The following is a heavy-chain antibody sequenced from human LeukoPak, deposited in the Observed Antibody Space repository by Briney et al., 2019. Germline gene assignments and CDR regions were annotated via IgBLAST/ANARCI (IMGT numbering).Heavy chain of an antibody. CDR1: GYTLTELS. V-gene: IGHV1-24*01. D-gene: IGHD3-10*01. CDR3: ATGVRGINLHDY. Sequence: GASVKVSCKVSGYTLTELSMHWVRQAPGKGLEWMGGFDPEDGETIYAQNFQGRVTMTEDTSTDTAYMELSSLRSEDTAVYYCATGVRGINLHDYWGQGTLVTVSS. CDR2: FDPEDGET. J-gene: IGHJ4*02.